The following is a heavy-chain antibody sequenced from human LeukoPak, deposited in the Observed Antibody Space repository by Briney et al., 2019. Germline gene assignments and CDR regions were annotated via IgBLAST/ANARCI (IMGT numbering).Heavy chain of an antibody. V-gene: IGHV4-61*01. J-gene: IGHJ4*02. Sequence: SETLSLTCTVSGGSVSSGSYYWSWIRQPPGKGLEWIGYIYYSGSTNYNPSLKSRVTISVDTSKNQFSLELSSVTAADTAVYYCARDLIHWGQGTLVTVSS. CDR2: IYYSGST. D-gene: IGHD2-8*01. CDR1: GGSVSSGSYY. CDR3: ARDLIH.